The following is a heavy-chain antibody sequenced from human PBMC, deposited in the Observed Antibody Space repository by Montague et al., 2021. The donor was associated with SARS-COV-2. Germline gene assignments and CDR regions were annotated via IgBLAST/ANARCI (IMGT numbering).Heavy chain of an antibody. D-gene: IGHD1-26*01. V-gene: IGHV3-53*01. CDR3: ARGGVGATWAFDI. CDR2: IYSGGDT. CDR1: GFTVNSNY. J-gene: IGHJ3*02. Sequence: SLRLSCAASGFTVNSNYMSWVHQAPGKGLEWVALIYSGGDTTYAVSVRDRFTISRDNSKNTLYLQMNSLRVEDTAVFYCARGGVGATWAFDIWGQGTMVTVSS.